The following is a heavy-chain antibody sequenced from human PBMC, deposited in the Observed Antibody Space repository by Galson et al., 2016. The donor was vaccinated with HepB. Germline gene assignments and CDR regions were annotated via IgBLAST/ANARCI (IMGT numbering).Heavy chain of an antibody. D-gene: IGHD1-1*01. CDR1: GLTFSSYA. J-gene: IGHJ4*02. V-gene: IGHV3-33*01. CDR2: IWYDGSNK. Sequence: SLRLSCAASGLTFSSYAMHWVRQAPGKGLEWVALIWYDGSNKYYADSVKGRFTISRDDSKNTLYLQMNSLRAEDTAVYYCARDGNPGGYFDYWGQGTPVSVSS. CDR3: ARDGNPGGYFDY.